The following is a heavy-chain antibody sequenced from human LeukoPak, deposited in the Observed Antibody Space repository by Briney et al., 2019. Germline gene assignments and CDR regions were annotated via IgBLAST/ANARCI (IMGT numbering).Heavy chain of an antibody. CDR3: ARDPYSYYGSGSYSSY. CDR2: IYYSGST. CDR1: GGSISSSSYY. J-gene: IGHJ4*02. D-gene: IGHD3-10*01. Sequence: SETLSLTCTVSGGSISSSSYYWGWIRQPPGKGLEWIGSIYYSGSTYYNPSLKSRVTISVDTSKNQFSLKLSSVTAADTAVYYSARDPYSYYGSGSYSSYWGQGTLVTVSS. V-gene: IGHV4-39*07.